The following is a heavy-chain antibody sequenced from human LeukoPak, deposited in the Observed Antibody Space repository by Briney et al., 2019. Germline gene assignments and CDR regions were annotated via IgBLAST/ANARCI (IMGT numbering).Heavy chain of an antibody. V-gene: IGHV3-30*02. CDR3: AKAPGNYFDY. Sequence: GGSLRLSCSASGFTFGSYGMHWVRQAPGRGLEWVAFIRYDGSNKYYADSVKGRFTISRDNSKNTLYLQMNSLRAEDTAVYYCAKAPGNYFDYWGQGTLVTVSS. CDR2: IRYDGSNK. CDR1: GFTFGSYG. J-gene: IGHJ4*02.